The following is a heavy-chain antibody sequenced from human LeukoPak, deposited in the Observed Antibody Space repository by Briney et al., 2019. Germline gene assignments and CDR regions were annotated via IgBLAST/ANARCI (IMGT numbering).Heavy chain of an antibody. Sequence: SETLSLTCAVYGGSFSGYYWSWIRQPPGNGLEWIGEINHSGSTNYNPSLKSRVTISVDTSKNQFSLKLSSVTAADTAVYYCARVNPGLRYFGYWGQGTLVTVSS. CDR3: ARVNPGLRYFGY. CDR2: INHSGST. V-gene: IGHV4-34*01. J-gene: IGHJ4*02. D-gene: IGHD3-9*01. CDR1: GGSFSGYY.